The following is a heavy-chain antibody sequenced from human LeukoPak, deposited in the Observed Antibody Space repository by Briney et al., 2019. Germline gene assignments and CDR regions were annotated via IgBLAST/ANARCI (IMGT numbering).Heavy chain of an antibody. J-gene: IGHJ5*02. V-gene: IGHV1-69*01. CDR1: GGTFSSYA. D-gene: IGHD7-27*01. Sequence: SVKVSCKASGGTFSSYAISWVRQAPGQGLEWMGGIIPIFGTANYAQKFQGRVTITADESTSTAYMELSSLRSEDTAVYYCTRNMLGIAWFDPWGQGTLVTVSS. CDR3: TRNMLGIAWFDP. CDR2: IIPIFGTA.